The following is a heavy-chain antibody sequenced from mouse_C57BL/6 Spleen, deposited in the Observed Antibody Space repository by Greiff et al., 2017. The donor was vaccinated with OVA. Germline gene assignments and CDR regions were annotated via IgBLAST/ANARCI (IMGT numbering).Heavy chain of an antibody. CDR3: ADGNSFAY. CDR1: GYTFTSYG. D-gene: IGHD2-1*01. J-gene: IGHJ3*01. Sequence: QVHVKQSGAELARPGASVKLSCKASGYTFTSYGISWVKQRTGQGLEWIGEIDPRSGNTYYNEKFKGKATLTADKSSSTAYMELRSLTSEDSAVYFCADGNSFAYWGQGTLVTVSA. V-gene: IGHV1-81*01. CDR2: IDPRSGNT.